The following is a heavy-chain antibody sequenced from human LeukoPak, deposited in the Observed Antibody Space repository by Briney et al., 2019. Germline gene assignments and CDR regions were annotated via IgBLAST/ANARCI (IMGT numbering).Heavy chain of an antibody. V-gene: IGHV3-30-3*01. CDR1: GFTFSSYA. Sequence: PGGSLRLSCAASGFTFSSYAMHRVRQAPGKGLEWVAVISYDGSNKYYADSVKGRFTISRDNSKNTLYLQMNSLRAEDTAVYYCARLALEYCSGGSCYSPYAGMDVWGQGTTVTVSS. CDR3: ARLALEYCSGGSCYSPYAGMDV. D-gene: IGHD2-15*01. J-gene: IGHJ6*02. CDR2: ISYDGSNK.